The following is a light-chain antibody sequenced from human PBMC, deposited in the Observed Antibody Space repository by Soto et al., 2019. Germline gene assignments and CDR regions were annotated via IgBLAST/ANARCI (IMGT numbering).Light chain of an antibody. CDR2: AAS. Sequence: IQMTQSPPSLSASVGARVTSPCRANKNLIFYLNWYQQKPGKAPKLLIYAASNLQSGVPSRFSGSGSGTDFTLTISRLEPEDFAVYYCQQYGSSRTFGQGTKVDIK. J-gene: IGKJ1*01. CDR3: QQYGSSRT. V-gene: IGKV1-39*01. CDR1: KNLIFY.